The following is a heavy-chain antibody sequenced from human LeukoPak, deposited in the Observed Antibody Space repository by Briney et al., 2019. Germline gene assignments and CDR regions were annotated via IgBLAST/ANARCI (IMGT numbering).Heavy chain of an antibody. D-gene: IGHD2-21*01. CDR3: ATHSLKAYFFDY. CDR2: ISESGSAM. CDR1: GFTFDDCG. J-gene: IGHJ4*02. V-gene: IGHV3-11*04. Sequence: PGGSLRLSCAASGFTFDDCGMSWVRQAPGKGLEWLTCISESGSAMSYADSVKGRFTISRDNTNNLLYLEMSSLRDEDTAVYYCATHSLKAYFFDYWGPGTLVTVSS.